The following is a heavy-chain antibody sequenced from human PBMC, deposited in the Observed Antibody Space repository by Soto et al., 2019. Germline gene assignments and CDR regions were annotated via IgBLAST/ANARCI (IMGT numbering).Heavy chain of an antibody. J-gene: IGHJ6*02. CDR2: LYNTGST. V-gene: IGHV4-59*01. Sequence: QVRLQESGPGLVKPSETLSLTCTVSGASISRSYWSWIRQSPGKGLEWIGYLYNTGSTIYNPSLNSRVTMSVATSKHRFSLTMNSATAADTAVYSCARDLCGYCCVDCYRLDVWGQGTTVTVSS. CDR3: ARDLCGYCCVDCYRLDV. CDR1: GASISRSY. D-gene: IGHD2-21*02.